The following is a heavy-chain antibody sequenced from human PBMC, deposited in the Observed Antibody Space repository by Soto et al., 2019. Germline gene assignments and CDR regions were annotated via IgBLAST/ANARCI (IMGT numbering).Heavy chain of an antibody. CDR1: GYTFTSYY. CDR3: ARVSSTTTVIAPLDY. V-gene: IGHV1-46*01. J-gene: IGHJ4*02. Sequence: ASVKVSCKASGYTFTSYYMPWVRQAPGQGLEWMGIINPSGGSTSYAHKFQGRVSMTRGTSTSTVYMELSSLRSDDTALHYCARVSSTTTVIAPLDYWGQGILVTVSS. CDR2: INPSGGST. D-gene: IGHD4-17*01.